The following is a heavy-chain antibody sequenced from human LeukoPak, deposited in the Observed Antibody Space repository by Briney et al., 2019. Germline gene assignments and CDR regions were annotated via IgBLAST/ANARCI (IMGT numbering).Heavy chain of an antibody. Sequence: SETLSLTCAVSGGSISSGGYSWSWIRQPPGKGLEWIGYIYYSGSTSYNPSLKSRVTISVDTSKNQFSLKLNSVTAADTAVYFCARDMRGSSSWPTVDYWGQGTLVTVSS. J-gene: IGHJ4*02. CDR3: ARDMRGSSSWPTVDY. CDR1: GGSISSGGYS. V-gene: IGHV4-61*08. CDR2: IYYSGST. D-gene: IGHD6-13*01.